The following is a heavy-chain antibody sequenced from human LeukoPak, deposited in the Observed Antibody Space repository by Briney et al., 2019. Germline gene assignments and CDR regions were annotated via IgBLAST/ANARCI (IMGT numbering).Heavy chain of an antibody. CDR1: GFTFSSYS. D-gene: IGHD2-15*01. CDR3: AVVVAAIIDY. CDR2: IGSSSSYI. Sequence: GGSLRLSCAASGFTFSSYSMNWVRQAPGKGLEWVSSIGSSSSYIYYADSVKGRFTISRDNAKNSLYLQMNSLRAEDTAVYYCAVVVAAIIDYWGQGTLVTVSS. J-gene: IGHJ4*02. V-gene: IGHV3-21*01.